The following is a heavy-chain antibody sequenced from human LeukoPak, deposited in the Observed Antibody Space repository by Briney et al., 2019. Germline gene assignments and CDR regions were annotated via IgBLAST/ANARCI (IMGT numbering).Heavy chain of an antibody. V-gene: IGHV3-53*01. J-gene: IGHJ4*02. CDR3: ARRAGAYSHPYDY. Sequence: ETLSLTCAVYGASFRNYYWSWVRQAPGKGLEWVSFIYSDNTHYSDSVKGRFTISRDNSKNTLYLQMNSLRAEDTAVYYCARRAGAYSHPYDYWGQGTLVTVSS. D-gene: IGHD4/OR15-4a*01. CDR2: IYSDNT. CDR1: GASFRNYY.